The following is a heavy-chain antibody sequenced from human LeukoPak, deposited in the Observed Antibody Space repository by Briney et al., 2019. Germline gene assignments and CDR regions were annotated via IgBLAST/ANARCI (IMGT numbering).Heavy chain of an antibody. CDR2: TYSGGRT. V-gene: IGHV3-53*01. Sequence: GGSLRLSCAASGFTVSDNYMTWVRQAPGKGLEWVSVTYSGGRTYYADSVKGRVTISRDKSKNTLYLQMNSLRAEDPAVYYCARVYYGSGSLHYYYYYMDVWGKGTTVTISS. D-gene: IGHD3-10*01. J-gene: IGHJ6*03. CDR3: ARVYYGSGSLHYYYYYMDV. CDR1: GFTVSDNY.